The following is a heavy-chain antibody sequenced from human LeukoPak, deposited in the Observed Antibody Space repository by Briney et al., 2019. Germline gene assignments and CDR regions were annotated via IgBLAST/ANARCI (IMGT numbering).Heavy chain of an antibody. D-gene: IGHD5-18*01. Sequence: SETLSLTCTVSGGSISSYYWTWMRQPPGKGVEWIGYIYYGGSTNYNPSLKSRVTMSVDTSKNQFSLKLSSVTAADTAVYYCARVQSGYSYGPFDYWGQGTLVTVSS. CDR1: GGSISSYY. J-gene: IGHJ4*02. CDR2: IYYGGST. CDR3: ARVQSGYSYGPFDY. V-gene: IGHV4-59*01.